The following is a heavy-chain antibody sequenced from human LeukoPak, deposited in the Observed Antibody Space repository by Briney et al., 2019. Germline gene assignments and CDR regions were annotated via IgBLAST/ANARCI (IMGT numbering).Heavy chain of an antibody. Sequence: GGSLRLSCAASGFTFSSYAMSWVRQAPGKGLEWVSAISGSGGSSYYADSVKGRFTISRDNSKNTLYLQMNSLRAEDTAVYYCAKGYKTYYYDSSGYYPLDYWGRGTLVTVSS. CDR1: GFTFSSYA. CDR3: AKGYKTYYYDSSGYYPLDY. V-gene: IGHV3-23*01. J-gene: IGHJ4*02. D-gene: IGHD3-22*01. CDR2: ISGSGGSS.